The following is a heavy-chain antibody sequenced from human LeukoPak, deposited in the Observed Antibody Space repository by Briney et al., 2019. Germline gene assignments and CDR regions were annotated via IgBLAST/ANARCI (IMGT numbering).Heavy chain of an antibody. CDR3: ARDAVDTANAV. J-gene: IGHJ6*02. CDR1: GFTFTTYW. CDR2: INSDGSIT. Sequence: GGSLRLSCAASGFTFTTYWMHWVRHAPGKGLVWVSHINSDGSITIYADSVKGRFTISRYNAKNTLYLQMNSLRAADTAVYYCARDAVDTANAVWGQGTTVTVSS. V-gene: IGHV3-74*01. D-gene: IGHD5-18*01.